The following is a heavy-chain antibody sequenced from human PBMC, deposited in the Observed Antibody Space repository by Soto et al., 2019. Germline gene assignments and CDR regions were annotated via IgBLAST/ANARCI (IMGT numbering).Heavy chain of an antibody. CDR2: INHSGST. CDR3: ASVGSSSGRVYDY. D-gene: IGHD6-6*01. J-gene: IGHJ4*02. Sequence: PSETLSLTCAVYGGSFSGYYWSWIRQPPGKGLEWIGEINHSGSTNYNPSLKSRVTISVDTSKNQFSLKLSSVTAADTAVYYCASVGSSSGRVYDYWGQGTLVTVSS. CDR1: GGSFSGYY. V-gene: IGHV4-34*01.